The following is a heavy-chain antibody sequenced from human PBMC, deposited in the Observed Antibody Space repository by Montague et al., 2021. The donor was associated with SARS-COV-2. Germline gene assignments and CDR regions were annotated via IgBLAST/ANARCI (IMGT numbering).Heavy chain of an antibody. Sequence: SQTLSLTYVVYGGSFSGYYWSWIRQPPGKGLEWIGEINHSGSTNYNPSLKSRVTISVDTSKKQFSLRLNSVTAADTAVYYCARGGGCSYGDLDYWGQGTLVTVSS. J-gene: IGHJ4*02. CDR3: ARGGGCSYGDLDY. CDR2: INHSGST. CDR1: GGSFSGYY. D-gene: IGHD5-18*01. V-gene: IGHV4-34*01.